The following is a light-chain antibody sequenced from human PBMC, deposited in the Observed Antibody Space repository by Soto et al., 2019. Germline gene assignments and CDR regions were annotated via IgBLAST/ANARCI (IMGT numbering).Light chain of an antibody. CDR2: AAS. CDR1: QGISSY. V-gene: IGKV1-9*01. Sequence: DIKLTQSPSFLSASVGDKVPITCRANQGISSYLAWYQQKPGEAPKLLIYAASTLHRGVPSRFSGSGAGTEFTLTISSLQPEDFATYYCQQLNSYPITFGQGTRLAIK. CDR3: QQLNSYPIT. J-gene: IGKJ5*01.